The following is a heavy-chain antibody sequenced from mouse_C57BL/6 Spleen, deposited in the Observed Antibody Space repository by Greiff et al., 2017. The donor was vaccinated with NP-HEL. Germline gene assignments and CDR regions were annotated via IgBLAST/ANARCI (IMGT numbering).Heavy chain of an antibody. CDR3: ARFGVGEPGYFDV. J-gene: IGHJ1*03. CDR2: IDPSDSET. D-gene: IGHD1-1*01. CDR1: GYTFTSYW. V-gene: IGHV1-52*01. Sequence: VQLQQPGAELVRPGSSVKLSCKASGYTFTSYWMHWVKQRPIQGLEWIGNIDPSDSETHYNQKFKDKATLTVDKSSSTAYMQLSSVTSEDSAVYYCARFGVGEPGYFDVWGTGTTVTVSS.